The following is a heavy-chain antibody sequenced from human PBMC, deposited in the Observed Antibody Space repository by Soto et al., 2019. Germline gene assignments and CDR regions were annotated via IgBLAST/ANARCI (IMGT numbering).Heavy chain of an antibody. D-gene: IGHD7-27*01. Sequence: SETLSLTCTVSGGSISSGGYYWSWIRQHPGKGLEWIGYIYYSGSTYYNPSLKSRVTISVDTSKNQFSLKLSSVTAADTAVYYCARVVWGSYYFDYWGQGTLVTVSS. CDR1: GGSISSGGYY. V-gene: IGHV4-31*03. J-gene: IGHJ4*02. CDR3: ARVVWGSYYFDY. CDR2: IYYSGST.